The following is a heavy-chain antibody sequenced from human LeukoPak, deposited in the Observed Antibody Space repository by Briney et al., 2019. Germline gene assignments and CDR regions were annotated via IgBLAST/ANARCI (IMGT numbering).Heavy chain of an antibody. J-gene: IGHJ4*02. CDR1: GGSISSGGYY. CDR3: ARVNHEGVGSTQITPPREFDF. Sequence: SQTLSLTCTVSGGSISSGGYYWSWIRQHPGKGLEWIGYIYYSGSTYYNPSLKSRVTISVDTSRNQFSLSLSSVTAADTAVYYCARVNHEGVGSTQITPPREFDFWGQGTLVTVSS. D-gene: IGHD1-26*01. V-gene: IGHV4-31*03. CDR2: IYYSGST.